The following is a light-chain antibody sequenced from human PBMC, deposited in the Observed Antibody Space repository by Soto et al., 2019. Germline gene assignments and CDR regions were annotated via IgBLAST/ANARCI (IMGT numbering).Light chain of an antibody. CDR1: QSVSSN. Sequence: EIVMTQSPATRSVSPGERATLSCRASQSVSSNLAWYQQKPGQAPRLLIYGASTRATGIPARFSGSGSGTEFTLTISSLQSEDFAVYYCQQYNNWPRTFGQGT. CDR2: GAS. CDR3: QQYNNWPRT. V-gene: IGKV3-15*01. J-gene: IGKJ1*01.